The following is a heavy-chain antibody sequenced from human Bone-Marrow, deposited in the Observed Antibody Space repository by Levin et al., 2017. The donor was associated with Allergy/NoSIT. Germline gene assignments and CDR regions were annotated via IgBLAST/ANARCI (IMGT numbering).Heavy chain of an antibody. CDR1: GFTFSDYW. D-gene: IGHD6-19*01. CDR3: ARDLTPYNSGWYDALDI. V-gene: IGHV3-7*04. Sequence: LSLTCAASGFTFSDYWMTWVRQAPGKGPEWVANIKLDGSEKNYVDSVKGRFTISRDNTMNSLYLQVNSLRAEDTAVYYCARDLTPYNSGWYDALDIWGQGTMVTVSS. CDR2: IKLDGSEK. J-gene: IGHJ3*02.